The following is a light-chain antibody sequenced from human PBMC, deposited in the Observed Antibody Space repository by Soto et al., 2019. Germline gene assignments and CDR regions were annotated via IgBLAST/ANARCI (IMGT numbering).Light chain of an antibody. Sequence: QSALTQPPSASGSPGQSVTISCTGTNNDIGVYDFVSWYQHHPGKAPRLIIYEVVQRPSGVPDRFSGSKSGNTASLTVSGLQAADEADYFCKSYAGSNTYVFGSGTKVTVL. CDR1: NNDIGVYDF. CDR3: KSYAGSNTYV. J-gene: IGLJ1*01. CDR2: EVV. V-gene: IGLV2-8*01.